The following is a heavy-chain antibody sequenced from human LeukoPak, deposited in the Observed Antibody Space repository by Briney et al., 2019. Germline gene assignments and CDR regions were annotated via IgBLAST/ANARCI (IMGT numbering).Heavy chain of an antibody. CDR2: IYYSGST. CDR1: GGSISSYY. Sequence: SETLSLTCSVSGGSISSYYWSWIRQPPGKGLEWIGYIYYSGSTNYNPSLKSRVTISVDTSKNQFPLKLSSVTAADTAVYYCARDEGFCSGGSCYGPFDYWGQGILVTVSS. D-gene: IGHD2-15*01. J-gene: IGHJ4*02. CDR3: ARDEGFCSGGSCYGPFDY. V-gene: IGHV4-59*01.